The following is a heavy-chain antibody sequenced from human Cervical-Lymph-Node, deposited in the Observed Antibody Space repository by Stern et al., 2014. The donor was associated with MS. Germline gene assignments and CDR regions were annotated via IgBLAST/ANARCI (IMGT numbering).Heavy chain of an antibody. CDR2: ITNVGST. CDR3: ARDTSSPERSDW. Sequence: EVQLGESGGGVIQPGGALRLSCRASGFTGSRDYMTWDRQAPGKGLEWVSLITNVGSTFYTDSVKGRFTISRDDSKNTVYLHMTSLRAEDTAMYYCARDTSSPERSDWWGQGTLVTVSS. J-gene: IGHJ4*02. D-gene: IGHD1-1*01. CDR1: GFTGSRDY. V-gene: IGHV3-53*01.